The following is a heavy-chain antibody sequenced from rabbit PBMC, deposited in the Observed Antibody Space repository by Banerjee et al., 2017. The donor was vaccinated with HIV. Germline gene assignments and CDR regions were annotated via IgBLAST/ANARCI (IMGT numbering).Heavy chain of an antibody. Sequence: QEQLEESGGGLVQPEGSLTLTCKASGFDISSYHMCWVRQAPGKGLEWIGCIYTGDGRTVYASWAKGRFTITRSTSLNTVTLQMTSLTAADTATYFCARDYGGGSYSNLFNLWGPGTLVTIS. CDR1: GFDISSYH. CDR3: ARDYGGGSYSNLFNL. J-gene: IGHJ4*01. D-gene: IGHD8-1*01. V-gene: IGHV1S47*01. CDR2: IYTGDGRT.